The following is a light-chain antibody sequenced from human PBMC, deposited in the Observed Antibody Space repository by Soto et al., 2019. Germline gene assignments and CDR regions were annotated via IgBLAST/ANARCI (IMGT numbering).Light chain of an antibody. CDR1: QSVSSK. CDR2: KAS. Sequence: DIQMTQSPSTLSASEGDRVTNTCRASQSVSSKLAWYQQKPGKAPKLLIYKASSLESGVQSRFSGSGSGTDSTLTIRSLQPDDIATYYCKQYNTYWTCGQGTKVDIK. V-gene: IGKV1-5*03. J-gene: IGKJ1*01. CDR3: KQYNTYWT.